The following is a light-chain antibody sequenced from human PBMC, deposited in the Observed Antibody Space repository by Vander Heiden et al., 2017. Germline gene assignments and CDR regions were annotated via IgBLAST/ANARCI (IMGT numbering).Light chain of an antibody. CDR1: QDIGKY. J-gene: IGKJ2*01. CDR2: GVS. CDR3: QQYHTAPHT. V-gene: IGKV1-27*01. Sequence: DIQMTQSPSSLSASVGDRVTITCRASQDIGKYFAWYQQKPGKVPKLLIYGVSTLHSGVPSRFSGSGSGTDFTLSIASLQPEDVATYYCQQYHTAPHTFGPGTKLEVK.